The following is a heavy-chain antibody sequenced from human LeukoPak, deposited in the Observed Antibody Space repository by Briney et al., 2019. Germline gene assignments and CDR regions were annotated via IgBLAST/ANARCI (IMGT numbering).Heavy chain of an antibody. D-gene: IGHD2-15*01. CDR3: ARRYCSGSNCYSTFDY. CDR1: GFSLSTNGVG. V-gene: IGHV2-5*02. J-gene: IGHJ4*02. Sequence: SGPTLVKPTQTLTLTSTFSGFSLSTNGVGVAWIRQPPGKALEWLAVIYWDDIERYSPSLKSRLTITKDTSKNQVVLTLTSMDPVDTATYYCARRYCSGSNCYSTFDYWGQGTLVTVSS. CDR2: IYWDDIE.